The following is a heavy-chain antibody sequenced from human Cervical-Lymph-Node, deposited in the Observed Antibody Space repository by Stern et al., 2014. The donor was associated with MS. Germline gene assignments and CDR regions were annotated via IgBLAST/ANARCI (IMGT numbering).Heavy chain of an antibody. D-gene: IGHD3-22*01. CDR2: ISGSGGST. Sequence: EVQLVASGGGLVQPGGSLRLSCAASGFTFSRYAMSWVRQAPGKGLEWVSAISGSGGSTYYADSVKGRFTISRDNSKNTLYLQMNSLRAEDTAVYYCAKDKEQTYYYDSSGYYPFDYWGQGTLVTVSS. J-gene: IGHJ4*02. V-gene: IGHV3-23*04. CDR1: GFTFSRYA. CDR3: AKDKEQTYYYDSSGYYPFDY.